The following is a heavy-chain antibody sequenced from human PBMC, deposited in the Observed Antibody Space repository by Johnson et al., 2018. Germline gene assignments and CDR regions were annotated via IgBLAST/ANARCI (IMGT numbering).Heavy chain of an antibody. V-gene: IGHV4-59*01. D-gene: IGHD3/OR15-3a*01. Sequence: QVQLQESGPGLVKPSETLSLTCTVSADSIRSYHWSWIRQLPGKGLEWIGFIYYSGTTNYNPALKSRVTISIATSKNQFSLRLSPVTAADTAVYYCAKKVDSPFWYFDLWGRGTLVTVSS. CDR1: ADSIRSYH. J-gene: IGHJ2*01. CDR2: IYYSGTT. CDR3: AKKVDSPFWYFDL.